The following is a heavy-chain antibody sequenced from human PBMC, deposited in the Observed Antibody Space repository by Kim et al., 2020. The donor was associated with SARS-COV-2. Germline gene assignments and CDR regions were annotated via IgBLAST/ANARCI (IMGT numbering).Heavy chain of an antibody. CDR3: ARGLDNSGDY. Sequence: GGSLRLSCAASGFTFSSYAMHWVRQAPGKGLEWVAVISYDGSNKYYVDSVKGRFTISRDNSKNTLYLQMNSLRAEDTAVYYCARGLDNSGDYWGQGTLVTVSS. CDR1: GFTFSSYA. J-gene: IGHJ4*02. CDR2: ISYDGSNK. D-gene: IGHD3-10*01. V-gene: IGHV3-30*04.